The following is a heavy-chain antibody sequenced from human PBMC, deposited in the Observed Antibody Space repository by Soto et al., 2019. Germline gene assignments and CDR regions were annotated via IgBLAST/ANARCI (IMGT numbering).Heavy chain of an antibody. J-gene: IGHJ1*01. CDR1: GFTFSSYP. CDR3: AASKIYGIHTEYFQH. V-gene: IGHV3-23*01. D-gene: IGHD3-10*01. CDR2: ISGSGGST. Sequence: EVQLLESGGGLVQPGGSLRLSCAASGFTFSSYPMSWVRQAPGKGLEWVSAISGSGGSTYYADSVKGRFTISRDNSKNTVYLQMNSLRAEDTAVYYCAASKIYGIHTEYFQHWGQGTLVTVSS.